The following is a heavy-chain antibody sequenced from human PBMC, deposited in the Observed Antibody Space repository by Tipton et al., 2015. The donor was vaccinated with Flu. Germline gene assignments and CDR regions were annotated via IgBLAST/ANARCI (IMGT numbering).Heavy chain of an antibody. CDR1: GYTFNNYG. CDR3: ARDREDYGSSDYYSGFDY. CDR2: VSAYNGNT. Sequence: QLVQSEAEVKKPGASVRVSCKTTGYTFNNYGINWVRQAPGQGLEWMGWVSAYNGNTNYAQIVQGRVTLTTDTSTRTAYMELRSLRSDDTAVYYCARDREDYGSSDYYSGFDYWCQGTLVTVSS. J-gene: IGHJ4*02. V-gene: IGHV1-18*04. D-gene: IGHD3-22*01.